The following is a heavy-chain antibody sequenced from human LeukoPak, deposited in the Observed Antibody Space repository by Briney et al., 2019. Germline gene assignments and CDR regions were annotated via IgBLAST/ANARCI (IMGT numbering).Heavy chain of an antibody. CDR1: GFTVSSNY. CDR2: IYCGGST. J-gene: IGHJ6*02. V-gene: IGHV3-66*01. CDR3: ARELPTIGGMDV. Sequence: PGGSLRLSCAASGFTVSSNYMSWVRQAPGKGLEWVSVIYCGGSTYYADSVKGRFTISRDNSKNTLYLQMNSLRAEDTAVYYCARELPTIGGMDVWGQGTTVTVSS. D-gene: IGHD2-15*01.